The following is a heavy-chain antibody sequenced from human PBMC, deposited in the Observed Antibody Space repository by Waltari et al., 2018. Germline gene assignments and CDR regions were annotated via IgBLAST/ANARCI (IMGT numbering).Heavy chain of an antibody. CDR3: ARHDYCDY. CDR1: GFAVSSNY. V-gene: IGHV3-53*02. Sequence: EVQLVETGGGLIQPGGSLRLSCAASGFAVSSNYMSWVRQAPGKGLEWVSVIETGGYTYYAESVRGRFTISRDNSKNMVYLQMNSLRADDTAVYFCARHDYCDYGGQGTLVTVSS. J-gene: IGHJ4*02. CDR2: IETGGYT.